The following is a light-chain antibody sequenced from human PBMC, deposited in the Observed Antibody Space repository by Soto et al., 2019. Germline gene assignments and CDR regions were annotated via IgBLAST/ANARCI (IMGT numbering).Light chain of an antibody. Sequence: EIVMTQSPATLSVSPGERATLSCRASHSVTSNLAWYQQKPGQAPRLLIYGASTRATGIPARFSGSGSGTDFTLTISSLQSEDFAFYYCQQYNNWPPFTFGPGTKVDIK. CDR1: HSVTSN. CDR3: QQYNNWPPFT. CDR2: GAS. V-gene: IGKV3-15*01. J-gene: IGKJ3*01.